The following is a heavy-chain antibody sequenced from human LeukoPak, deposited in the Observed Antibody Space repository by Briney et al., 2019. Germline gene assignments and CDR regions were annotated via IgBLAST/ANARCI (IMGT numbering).Heavy chain of an antibody. V-gene: IGHV1-69*13. Sequence: ASVKVSCKASGGTFSSYAISWVRQAPGQGLEWMGGIIPIFGTANYAQKFQGRVTITADESTSTAYMELSSLRSEDTAVYYCARGSYYYDSSGYALFDAFDIWGQGTMVTVSS. D-gene: IGHD3-22*01. CDR2: IIPIFGTA. CDR1: GGTFSSYA. J-gene: IGHJ3*02. CDR3: ARGSYYYDSSGYALFDAFDI.